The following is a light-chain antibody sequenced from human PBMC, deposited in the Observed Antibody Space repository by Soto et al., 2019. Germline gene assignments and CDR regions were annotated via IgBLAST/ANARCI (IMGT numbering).Light chain of an antibody. CDR3: QQYNNWPWET. J-gene: IGKJ1*01. CDR1: QSVSNN. Sequence: EIVLTQSPGTLSLSPGERATLSCRASQSVSNNYLAWYQQKPGQAPRLLIYGASTRATGIPARFSGSGSGTEFTLTISSLQSEDFAVYYCQQYNNWPWETFGQGTKVDIK. CDR2: GAS. V-gene: IGKV3-15*01.